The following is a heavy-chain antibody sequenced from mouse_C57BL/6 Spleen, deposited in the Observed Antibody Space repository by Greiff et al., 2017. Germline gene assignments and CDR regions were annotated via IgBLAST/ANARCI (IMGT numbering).Heavy chain of an antibody. Sequence: VHVKQSGPELVKPGASVKISCKASGYTFTDYYMNWVKQSHGKSLEWIGDINPNNGGTSYNQKFKGKATLTVDKSSSTAYMELRSLTSEDSAVYYCARRGTGFAYWGQGTLVTVSA. V-gene: IGHV1-26*01. CDR2: INPNNGGT. J-gene: IGHJ3*01. CDR3: ARRGTGFAY. D-gene: IGHD4-1*01. CDR1: GYTFTDYY.